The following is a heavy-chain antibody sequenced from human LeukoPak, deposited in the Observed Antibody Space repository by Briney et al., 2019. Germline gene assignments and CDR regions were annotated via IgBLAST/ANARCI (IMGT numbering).Heavy chain of an antibody. Sequence: GGSLRLSCAASGFTFSSYAMSWVRQAPGKGLEWVSAISGGGGSTYYEDSVKGRFTISRDNSKNTLYLQMNSLRPEDTAVYYCAKPRYCSGGSCYGYFDYWGQGALVTVSS. CDR1: GFTFSSYA. D-gene: IGHD2-15*01. V-gene: IGHV3-23*01. J-gene: IGHJ4*02. CDR3: AKPRYCSGGSCYGYFDY. CDR2: ISGGGGST.